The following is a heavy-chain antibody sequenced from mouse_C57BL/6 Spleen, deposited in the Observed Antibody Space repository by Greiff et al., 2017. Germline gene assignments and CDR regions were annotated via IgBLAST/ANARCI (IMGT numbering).Heavy chain of an antibody. CDR1: GYTFTSYW. V-gene: IGHV1-61*01. CDR3: SRGVNFDY. J-gene: IGHJ2*01. CDR2: IYPSDSET. D-gene: IGHD2-2*01. Sequence: QVQLQQPGAELVRPGSSVKLSCKASGYTFTSYWMEWVKQRPGQGLEWIGNIYPSDSETHYNQKFKDKATLTVDKSSSTAYMQLSSLTSEDSAVYYCSRGVNFDYWGQGTTLTVSS.